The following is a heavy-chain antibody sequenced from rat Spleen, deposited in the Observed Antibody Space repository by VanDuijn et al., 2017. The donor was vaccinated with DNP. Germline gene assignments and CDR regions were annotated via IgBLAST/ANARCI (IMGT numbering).Heavy chain of an antibody. J-gene: IGHJ1*01. V-gene: IGHV3-3*01. CDR1: GYSITSSYR. CDR2: INSAGTT. Sequence: EVQLQESGPGLVKPSQSLSLICSVTGYSITSSYRWNWIRKFPGNKLEWMGSINSAGTTKYNPSLKSRISITRDTSKNQFFLHLNSVTTEDTATYYCARGNDGYFPNWYFDLWGPGTMVTVSS. D-gene: IGHD1-12*03. CDR3: ARGNDGYFPNWYFDL.